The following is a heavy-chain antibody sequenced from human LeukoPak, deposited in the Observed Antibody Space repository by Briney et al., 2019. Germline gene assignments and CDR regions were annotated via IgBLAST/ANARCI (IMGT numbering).Heavy chain of an antibody. D-gene: IGHD2-2*01. V-gene: IGHV5-51*01. CDR1: GYSFTSYW. CDR2: IYPGDSDT. CDR3: ARVLGYCSSTSCYYPYYYYYGMDV. J-gene: IGHJ6*04. Sequence: GESLQISCKGSGYSFTSYWIGWVRQMPGKGLEWMGIIYPGDSDTRYSPSFQGQVTISADKSISTAYLQWNSLKASDTAMYYCARVLGYCSSTSCYYPYYYYYGMDVWGKGTTVTVSS.